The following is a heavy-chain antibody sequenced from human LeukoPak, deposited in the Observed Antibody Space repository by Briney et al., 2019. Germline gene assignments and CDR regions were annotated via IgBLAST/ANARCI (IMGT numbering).Heavy chain of an antibody. Sequence: ASVKVSWKASGYTFTSYGISWVRQAPGQGLEWMGWISAYNGNTNYAQKLQGRVTMTTDTSTSTAYMELRSLRSDDTAVYYCARGGERITIFGVVITHNDYWGQGTLVTVSS. CDR2: ISAYNGNT. D-gene: IGHD3-3*01. CDR3: ARGGERITIFGVVITHNDY. CDR1: GYTFTSYG. J-gene: IGHJ4*02. V-gene: IGHV1-18*01.